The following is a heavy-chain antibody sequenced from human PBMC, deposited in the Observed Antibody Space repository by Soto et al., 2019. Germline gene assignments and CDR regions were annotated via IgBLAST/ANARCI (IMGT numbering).Heavy chain of an antibody. Sequence: GASVKVSCKASGGTFSSYAISWVRQAPGQGLEWMGWINPNSGGTNYAQKFQGRVTMTRDTSISTAYMELSRLRSDDTAAYYCARLTTRGNYYYGMDVWGQGTTVTVSS. V-gene: IGHV1-2*02. CDR3: ARLTTRGNYYYGMDV. D-gene: IGHD4-17*01. J-gene: IGHJ6*02. CDR1: GGTFSSYA. CDR2: INPNSGGT.